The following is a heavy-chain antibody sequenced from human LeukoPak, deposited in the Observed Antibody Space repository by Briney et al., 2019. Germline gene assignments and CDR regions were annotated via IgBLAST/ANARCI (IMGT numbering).Heavy chain of an antibody. V-gene: IGHV1-46*01. CDR1: GYTFTSYW. Sequence: GASVKVSCKGSGYTFTSYWIQWVRQAPGQGLEWMGLINPDGGSTAHAHRFQGRVTMTRDTSTSTVYMDLSSLRSEDTAMYYCARAPRNSSTMLDYWGQGTLVTVSS. J-gene: IGHJ4*02. D-gene: IGHD6-13*01. CDR2: INPDGGST. CDR3: ARAPRNSSTMLDY.